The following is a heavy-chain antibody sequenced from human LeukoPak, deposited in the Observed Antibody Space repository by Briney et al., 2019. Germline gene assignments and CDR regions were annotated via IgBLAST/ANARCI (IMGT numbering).Heavy chain of an antibody. CDR1: GFTFNNYW. CDR2: INLGGSEK. Sequence: GGFLRLSCGASGFTFNNYWMAWVRQSPGKGLDWEANINLGGSEKNYADSVQDRFTVSRDNAKNSLYLQMNSLRAEDTAIYYCARADRLDGGPYLIGPWGQGTLVTVSS. D-gene: IGHD2-21*01. J-gene: IGHJ5*02. CDR3: ARADRLDGGPYLIGP. V-gene: IGHV3-7*03.